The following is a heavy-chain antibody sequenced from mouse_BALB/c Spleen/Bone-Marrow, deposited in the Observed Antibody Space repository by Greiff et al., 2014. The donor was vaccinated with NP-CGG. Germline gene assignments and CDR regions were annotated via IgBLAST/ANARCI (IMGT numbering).Heavy chain of an antibody. J-gene: IGHJ4*01. CDR3: ARERQPLEGARDY. Sequence: VQGVESGPGLVAPSQSLSITCTVSGFSLTSYGVHWVRQPPGKGLEWLGVIWAGGSTNYNSALMSRLSISKDNSKSQVFLKMNSLQTDDTAMYYCARERQPLEGARDYRGQGTSVTVSS. CDR1: GFSLTSYG. V-gene: IGHV2-9*02. D-gene: IGHD6-1*01. CDR2: IWAGGST.